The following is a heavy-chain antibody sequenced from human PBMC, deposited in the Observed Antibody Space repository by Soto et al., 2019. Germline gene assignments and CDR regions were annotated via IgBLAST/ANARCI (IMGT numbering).Heavy chain of an antibody. V-gene: IGHV5-51*01. CDR3: ARLSWDNGIPNIGPGWYFQD. CDR2: IYPGDSDA. Sequence: PGESLKISCKGSGYSFTNYKIVWVRQMSGKGLEWMGIIYPGDSDARYSPSFQGQVIISADKSISTAYLQWSSLKASDTAMYYCARLSWDNGIPNIGPGWYFQDWGHGTLVTVSS. CDR1: GYSFTNYK. J-gene: IGHJ1*01. D-gene: IGHD4-17*01.